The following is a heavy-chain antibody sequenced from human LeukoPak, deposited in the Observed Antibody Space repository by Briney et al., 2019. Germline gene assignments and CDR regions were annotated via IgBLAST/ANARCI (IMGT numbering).Heavy chain of an antibody. D-gene: IGHD3-16*02. Sequence: SETLSLTCTVSGGSISSYYWSWIRQPAGKGLEWIGRIYTSGSTNYNPSLKSRVTISVDTSKNQFSLKLSSVTAADTAVYYCARFSYDYVWGSYLQEPDYWGQGTLVTVSS. CDR1: GGSISSYY. CDR2: IYTSGST. V-gene: IGHV4-4*07. CDR3: ARFSYDYVWGSYLQEPDY. J-gene: IGHJ4*02.